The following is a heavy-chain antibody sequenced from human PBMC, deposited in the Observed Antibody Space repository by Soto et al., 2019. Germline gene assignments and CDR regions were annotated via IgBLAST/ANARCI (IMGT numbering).Heavy chain of an antibody. CDR3: TTLGPA. J-gene: IGHJ4*01. CDR2: VKTKADGGTT. CDR1: GFNFSDAW. Sequence: EVQLMESGGGLVKPGGSLRLSCVASGFNFSDAWRNWVRQAPGKGLEWVGHVKTKADGGTTEYAASVKDRFIVSRDDSRNTLYLQRNSLKSEDTAMYYGTTLGPAWGHGTLGGVS. V-gene: IGHV3-15*07.